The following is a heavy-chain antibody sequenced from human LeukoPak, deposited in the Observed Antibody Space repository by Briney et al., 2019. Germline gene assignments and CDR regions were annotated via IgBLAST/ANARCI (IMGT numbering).Heavy chain of an antibody. Sequence: GGSLRLSCAATGLTFSSYAMSWVRQAPGKGLEWVSAISSSGGNTYIADSVKGRFTISRDNSKNTLYLQMNSLRAEDTAVYYCARDRGFCSGGACYLFDSWGQGVLVTVSS. D-gene: IGHD2-15*01. J-gene: IGHJ4*02. CDR3: ARDRGFCSGGACYLFDS. CDR1: GLTFSSYA. CDR2: ISSSGGNT. V-gene: IGHV3-23*01.